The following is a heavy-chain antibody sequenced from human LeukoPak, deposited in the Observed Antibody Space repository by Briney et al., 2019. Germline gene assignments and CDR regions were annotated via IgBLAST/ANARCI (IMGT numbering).Heavy chain of an antibody. V-gene: IGHV3-33*06. CDR2: IWDDGSNK. CDR1: GVTFSSYG. CDR3: AKRNSLDP. J-gene: IGHJ5*02. D-gene: IGHD2-21*01. Sequence: PGGSLRLSCAASGVTFSSYGMHWVRQAPGKGLEWVAVIWDDGSNKYYADSVKGRFTISRDNSKNTLYLQMNSLRAEDTAVYYCAKRNSLDPWGQGTVVTVSS.